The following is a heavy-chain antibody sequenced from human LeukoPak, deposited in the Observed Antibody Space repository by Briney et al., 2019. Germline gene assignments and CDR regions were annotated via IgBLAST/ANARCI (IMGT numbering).Heavy chain of an antibody. CDR1: GLIFSSYE. J-gene: IGHJ3*02. D-gene: IGHD3-10*01. V-gene: IGHV3-48*03. Sequence: PGGSLRLSCAASGLIFSSYEMNWVRQAPGKGLEWVSYISSSGSTIYYADSVKGRFTISRDNAKNSLYLQMNSLRAEDTAVYYCATSGSDAFDIWAKGQWSPSLQ. CDR3: ATSGSDAFDI. CDR2: ISSSGSTI.